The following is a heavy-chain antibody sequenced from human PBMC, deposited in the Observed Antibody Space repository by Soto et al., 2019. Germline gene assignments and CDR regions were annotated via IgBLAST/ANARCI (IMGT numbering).Heavy chain of an antibody. J-gene: IGHJ4*02. CDR2: IYPGDHET. D-gene: IGHD6-13*01. Sequence: ESLKISCKGSGYSFTSYWIGWVRQMPGKGLEWMGIIYPGDHETRYSPSFHGKVTISADRSINTAYLQWNSLEASDTAFYFCARSPRSSPYFDYWGQGALVTVSS. CDR1: GYSFTSYW. CDR3: ARSPRSSPYFDY. V-gene: IGHV5-51*01.